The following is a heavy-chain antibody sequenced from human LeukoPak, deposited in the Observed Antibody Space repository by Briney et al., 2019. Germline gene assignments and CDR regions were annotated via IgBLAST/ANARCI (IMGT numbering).Heavy chain of an antibody. CDR3: AKDGASTWYGDFEF. D-gene: IGHD6-13*01. Sequence: GGSLRLSCAASGFTFNSHWMSWVRQAPGKGLEWVAHMNKGGSETTNVDSVKGRFTISRDDAKNLVFLQMNSLRVEDTAVYYCAKDGASTWYGDFEFWGQGTLVTVSS. CDR2: MNKGGSET. J-gene: IGHJ4*02. V-gene: IGHV3-7*04. CDR1: GFTFNSHW.